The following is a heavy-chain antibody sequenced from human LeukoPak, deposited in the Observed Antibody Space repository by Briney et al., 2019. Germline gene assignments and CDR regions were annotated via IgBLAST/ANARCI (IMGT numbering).Heavy chain of an antibody. D-gene: IGHD2-21*01. Sequence: SETLSLTCAVYGGSFSGYYWSWIRQPPGKGLEWIGEINHSGSTNYNPSLKSRVTISVDKSKNQFSLELTSVTAADTAVYYCARNGHYSLDYWGQGSLVTVSS. CDR2: INHSGST. J-gene: IGHJ4*02. CDR3: ARNGHYSLDY. CDR1: GGSFSGYY. V-gene: IGHV4-34*01.